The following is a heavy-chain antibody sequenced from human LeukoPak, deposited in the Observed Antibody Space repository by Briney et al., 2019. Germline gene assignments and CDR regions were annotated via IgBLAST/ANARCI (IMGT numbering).Heavy chain of an antibody. CDR2: INPSGGST. CDR3: ARDIFGELLPNWFDP. D-gene: IGHD3-10*01. J-gene: IGHJ5*02. Sequence: ASVTVSCTASGYTFTSYYMHWVRQAPGQGLEWMGIINPSGGSTSYAQKFQGRVTMTRDTSTSTVYMELSSLRSDDTAVYYCARDIFGELLPNWFDPWGQGTLVTVSS. CDR1: GYTFTSYY. V-gene: IGHV1-46*01.